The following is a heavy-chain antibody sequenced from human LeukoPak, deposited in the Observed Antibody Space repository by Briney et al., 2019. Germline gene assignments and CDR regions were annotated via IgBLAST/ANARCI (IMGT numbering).Heavy chain of an antibody. V-gene: IGHV3-23*01. CDR3: AKDEVAVAGTFAAWFDP. CDR2: ITSSGTNT. D-gene: IGHD6-19*01. J-gene: IGHJ5*02. CDR1: GFTFSSYW. Sequence: GGSLRLSCAASGFTFSSYWMHWVRQAPGKGLEWVSGITSSGTNTYYADSVKGRFTISRDNSKNTLYLQMNSLRAEDTAVYYCAKDEVAVAGTFAAWFDPWGQGTLVTVSS.